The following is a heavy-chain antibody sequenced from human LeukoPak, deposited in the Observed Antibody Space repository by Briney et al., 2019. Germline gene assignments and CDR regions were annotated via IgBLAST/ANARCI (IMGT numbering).Heavy chain of an antibody. CDR1: GFPFSDYY. CDR3: ARDLDSYGMDV. J-gene: IGHJ6*02. CDR2: IFSSGSPI. V-gene: IGHV3-11*01. Sequence: GGSLRLSCAASGFPFSDYYMSWLRQARGEGVEGVSYIFSSGSPIYYPDSVTGRFTISRDNAKNSLYLQMNSLRAEDTAVYYCARDLDSYGMDVWGQGTTVTVSS.